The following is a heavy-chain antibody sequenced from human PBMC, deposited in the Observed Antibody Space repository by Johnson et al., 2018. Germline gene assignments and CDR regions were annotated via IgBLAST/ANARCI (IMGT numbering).Heavy chain of an antibody. CDR1: GFTFNMYW. V-gene: IGHV3-74*01. Sequence: VQLQESGGGLGQPGGSLRLSCAASGFTFNMYWMHWVRQAPGKGLVWVSRIISDGSSATYADSVKGLFTTSRDNAKNTLYLQMNSLRADDTAVYYCARDSRYNIDSWGQGTLVTVSS. CDR2: IISDGSSA. D-gene: IGHD1-1*01. J-gene: IGHJ4*02. CDR3: ARDSRYNIDS.